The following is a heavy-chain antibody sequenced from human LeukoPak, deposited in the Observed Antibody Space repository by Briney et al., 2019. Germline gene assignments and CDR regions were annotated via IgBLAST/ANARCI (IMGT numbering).Heavy chain of an antibody. V-gene: IGHV3-48*04. CDR1: GFTFSSYS. CDR2: ISSSSTI. Sequence: GGSLRLSCAASGFTFSSYSMNRVRQAPGKGLEWVSYISSSSTIYYADSVKGRFTISRDNAKNSLYLQMNSLRAEDTAVYYCAREPDYYYYYMDVWGKGTTVTVSS. CDR3: AREPDYYYYYMDV. J-gene: IGHJ6*03.